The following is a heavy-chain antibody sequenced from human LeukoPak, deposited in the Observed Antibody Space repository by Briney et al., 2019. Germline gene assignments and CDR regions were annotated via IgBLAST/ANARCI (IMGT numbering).Heavy chain of an antibody. CDR1: GFTFSSYS. CDR2: ISGSGGST. CDR3: AKDLRGYSYGHDY. D-gene: IGHD5-18*01. J-gene: IGHJ4*02. V-gene: IGHV3-23*01. Sequence: GGSLRLSCAASGFTFSSYSMNWVRQAPGKGPEWVSAISGSGGSTYYADSVKGRFTISRDNSKNTLYLQMNSLRAEDTAVYYCAKDLRGYSYGHDYWGQGTLVTVSS.